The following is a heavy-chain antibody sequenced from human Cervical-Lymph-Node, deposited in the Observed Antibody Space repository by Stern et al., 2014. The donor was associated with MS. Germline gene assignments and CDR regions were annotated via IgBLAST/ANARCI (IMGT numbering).Heavy chain of an antibody. V-gene: IGHV4-59*01. J-gene: IGHJ4*01. D-gene: IGHD2/OR15-2a*01. CDR3: ARDKGMFFL. CDR1: GGSLTNYY. Sequence: QVQLQESGPGLVKSSETLSLTCTVSGGSLTNYYWSWTRSPPGKGLEWSGYIYYSGSTNYNPSLKSRVTISVDTAKNQFSLKLSSVTAAGTAVYYCARDKGMFFLWGQGTLVTVSS. CDR2: IYYSGST.